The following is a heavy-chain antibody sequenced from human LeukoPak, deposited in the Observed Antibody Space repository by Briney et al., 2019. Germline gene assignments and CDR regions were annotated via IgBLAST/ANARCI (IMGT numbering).Heavy chain of an antibody. CDR2: ISGSGGST. Sequence: GGSLRLSCAASGFTFSSYAMSWVRQAPGKGLEWVSAISGSGGSTYYADSVKGRFTISRDNSKNTLYLQMNSLRAEDTAVYYCAKGGSSRSPKGGAFDIWGQGTMDTVSS. CDR3: AKGGSSRSPKGGAFDI. V-gene: IGHV3-23*01. D-gene: IGHD6-13*01. CDR1: GFTFSSYA. J-gene: IGHJ3*02.